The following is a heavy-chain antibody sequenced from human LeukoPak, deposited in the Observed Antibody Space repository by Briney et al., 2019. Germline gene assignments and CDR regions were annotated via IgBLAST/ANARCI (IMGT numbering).Heavy chain of an antibody. V-gene: IGHV3-21*01. J-gene: IGHJ1*01. CDR2: ISSSSSYI. CDR1: GFTFSSYS. Sequence: GGSLRLSCAASGFTFSSYSMIWVRQAPGKGLEWVSSISSSSSYIYYADSVKGRFTISRDNAKNSLYLQMNSLRAEDTAVYYCASGQSGYSSRYFQHWGQGTLVTVSS. D-gene: IGHD3-22*01. CDR3: ASGQSGYSSRYFQH.